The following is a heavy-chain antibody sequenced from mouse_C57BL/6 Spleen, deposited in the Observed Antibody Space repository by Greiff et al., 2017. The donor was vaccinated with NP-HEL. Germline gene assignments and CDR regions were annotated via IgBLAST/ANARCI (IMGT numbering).Heavy chain of an antibody. CDR1: GYAFSSSW. J-gene: IGHJ4*01. Sequence: QVQLQQSGPELVKPGASVKISCKASGYAFSSSWMNWVKQRPGKGLEWIGRIYPGDGDTNYNGKFKGKATLTADKSSSTAYMQLSSLTSEDSAVYFCARHYYGSSYVGYAMDYWGQGTSVTVSS. V-gene: IGHV1-82*01. D-gene: IGHD1-1*01. CDR2: IYPGDGDT. CDR3: ARHYYGSSYVGYAMDY.